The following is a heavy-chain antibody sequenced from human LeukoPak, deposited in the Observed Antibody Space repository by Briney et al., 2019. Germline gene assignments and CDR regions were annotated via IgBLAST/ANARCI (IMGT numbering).Heavy chain of an antibody. CDR1: GGSMSSYY. CDR2: FHYSGST. CDR3: ARGGGGSWYGTVDY. Sequence: SETLSLTCTVAGGSMSSYYWNWIRQPPGKGLEWIGYFHYSGSTNYNPSLKSRVTISVDTSKNQFSLKLGSVTAADTAMYYCARGGGGSWYGTVDYWGQGTLVTVSS. D-gene: IGHD6-13*01. J-gene: IGHJ4*02. V-gene: IGHV4-59*01.